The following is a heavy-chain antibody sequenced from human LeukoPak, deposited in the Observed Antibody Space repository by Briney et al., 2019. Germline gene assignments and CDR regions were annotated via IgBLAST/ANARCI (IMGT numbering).Heavy chain of an antibody. Sequence: GGSLRLSCAASGFTFSSYAMRWVRQAPGKGLEWVSAISGCCGSTYYADSVKGRFTISRDNSKNTLYLQMNSLRAEDTAVYYCAKGSFAAAIHGWFDPWGQGTLVTVSS. V-gene: IGHV3-23*01. CDR3: AKGSFAAAIHGWFDP. D-gene: IGHD6-13*01. J-gene: IGHJ5*02. CDR2: ISGCCGST. CDR1: GFTFSSYA.